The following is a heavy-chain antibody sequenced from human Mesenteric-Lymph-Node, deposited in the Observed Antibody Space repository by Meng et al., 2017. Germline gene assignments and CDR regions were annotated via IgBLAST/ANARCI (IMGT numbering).Heavy chain of an antibody. CDR2: MNPRSANT. CDR1: GDTFTTYD. CDR3: ARGWYSSYYFDY. D-gene: IGHD4-11*01. V-gene: IGHV1-8*01. J-gene: IGHJ4*02. Sequence: QGQLVQSGAEVKKPGASVKVSCKASGDTFTTYDINWVRQAPGQGLEWMGWMNPRSANTGYAQKFQGRVTMTSDTSITTGYMELSNLRSEDTAVYYGARGWYSSYYFDYWGQGTLVTVSS.